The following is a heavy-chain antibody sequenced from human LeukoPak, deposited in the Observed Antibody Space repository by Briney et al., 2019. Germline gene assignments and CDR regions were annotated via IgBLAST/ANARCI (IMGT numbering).Heavy chain of an antibody. CDR1: GGSFSGYY. D-gene: IGHD3-22*01. CDR2: IYYRGNT. Sequence: SETLSLTCAVYGGSFSGYYWSWIRQPPGKGLEWIGTIYYRGNTYNTPSLKSRVTISLDTSKNQFSLRLSSVTAADTAFYYCARLNPSGYPYYFDYWGQGVLVTVSS. CDR3: ARLNPSGYPYYFDY. J-gene: IGHJ4*02. V-gene: IGHV4-34*01.